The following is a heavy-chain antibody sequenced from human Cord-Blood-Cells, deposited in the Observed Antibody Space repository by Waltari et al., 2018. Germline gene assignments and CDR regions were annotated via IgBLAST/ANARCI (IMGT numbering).Heavy chain of an antibody. CDR3: ASGLLGYCSGGSCYNYYYYGMDV. CDR1: GGTFSSYA. Sequence: QVQLVQSGAEVKKPGSSVKVSCKASGGTFSSYAISWVRQAPGHGLEWMGGIIPIFGTANYAQKFQGRVTITADESTSTAYMELSSLRSEDTAVYYCASGLLGYCSGGSCYNYYYYGMDVWGQGTTVTVSS. CDR2: IIPIFGTA. D-gene: IGHD2-15*01. V-gene: IGHV1-69*01. J-gene: IGHJ6*02.